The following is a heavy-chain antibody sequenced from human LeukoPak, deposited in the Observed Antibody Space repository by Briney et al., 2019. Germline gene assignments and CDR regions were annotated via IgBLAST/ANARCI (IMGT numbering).Heavy chain of an antibody. J-gene: IGHJ4*02. CDR1: GFTFSNAW. Sequence: GGSLRLSCAASGFTFSNAWMSWVRQAPGKGLEWVGRIKSKTGGGTTDYAAPVKGRFTISRDDSKNTLYLQMNSLKTEDTAVYYCTTVGLSWGQGTLVTVSS. CDR3: TTVGLS. CDR2: IKSKTGGGTT. V-gene: IGHV3-15*01.